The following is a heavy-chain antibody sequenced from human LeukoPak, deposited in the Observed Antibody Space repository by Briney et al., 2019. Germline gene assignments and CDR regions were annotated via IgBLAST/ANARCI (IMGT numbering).Heavy chain of an antibody. CDR1: GGTFSSYA. Sequence: SVKVSCKAPGGTFSSYAISWVRQAPGQGLEWMGRIIPIFGIANYAQKFQGRVTITADKSTSTAYMELSSLRSEDTAVYYCARVGSGCLDYWGQGTLVTVSS. CDR3: ARVGSGCLDY. V-gene: IGHV1-69*04. J-gene: IGHJ4*02. D-gene: IGHD3-3*01. CDR2: IIPIFGIA.